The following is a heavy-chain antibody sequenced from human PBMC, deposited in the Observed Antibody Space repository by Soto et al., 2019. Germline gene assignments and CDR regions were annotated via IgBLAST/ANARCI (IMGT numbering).Heavy chain of an antibody. V-gene: IGHV3-15*01. CDR1: GFTFSNAW. Sequence: LRLSFAASGFTFSNAWMSWVRQAPGNGLEWVGRIKSKTDGGTTDYAAPVKGRFTISRDDSKNTLYLQMNSLKTEDTAVYYCTTVRGSVLGELLSTFGHDAFDTWGKGTMVTV. J-gene: IGHJ3*02. D-gene: IGHD3-10*01. CDR2: IKSKTDGGTT. CDR3: TTVRGSVLGELLSTFGHDAFDT.